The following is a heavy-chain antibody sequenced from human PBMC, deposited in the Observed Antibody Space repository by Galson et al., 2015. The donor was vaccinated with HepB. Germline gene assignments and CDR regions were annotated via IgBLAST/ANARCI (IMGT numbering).Heavy chain of an antibody. D-gene: IGHD2-15*01. Sequence: SVKVSCKASGYTFSSYSIAWVRQAPGQGLEWMGWISAYHSSTNYAQKLQGRVTMTTETSTTTAYMELRSLRHDDTAVYYCARGALVAVVNANLNNWFDPWGQGTLVTVSS. CDR3: ARGALVAVVNANLNNWFDP. CDR1: GYTFSSYS. J-gene: IGHJ5*02. V-gene: IGHV1-18*01. CDR2: ISAYHSST.